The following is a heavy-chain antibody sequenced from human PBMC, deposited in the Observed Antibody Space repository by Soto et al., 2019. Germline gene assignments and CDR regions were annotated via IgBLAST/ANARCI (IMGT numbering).Heavy chain of an antibody. J-gene: IGHJ6*02. CDR1: GYTLTELS. D-gene: IGHD2-21*01. Sequence: ASVKVSCKVSGYTLTELSMHWVRQAPGEGLEWMGGFDPEDGETIYAQKFQGRVTMTEDTSTDTAYMELSSLRSEDTAVYYCATDLGLFGDNYYYYGMDVWGQGTTVTVSS. CDR3: ATDLGLFGDNYYYYGMDV. CDR2: FDPEDGET. V-gene: IGHV1-24*01.